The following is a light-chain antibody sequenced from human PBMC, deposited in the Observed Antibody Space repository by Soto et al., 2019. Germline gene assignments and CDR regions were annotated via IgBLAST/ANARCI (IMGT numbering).Light chain of an antibody. CDR3: QQSYSTPPWT. J-gene: IGKJ1*01. CDR1: QSISSY. Sequence: DIQMTQSPSSLSASVGDRVTITCRARQSISSYLNWYQKKPGKAPKLLIYAASSLQSGVPSRFSGSGSGTDFTLPISSRQPEDFSTYYCQQSYSTPPWTFGQGTKVESK. V-gene: IGKV1-39*01. CDR2: AAS.